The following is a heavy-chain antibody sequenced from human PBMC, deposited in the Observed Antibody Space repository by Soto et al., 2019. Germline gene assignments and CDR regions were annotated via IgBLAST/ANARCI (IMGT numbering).Heavy chain of an antibody. V-gene: IGHV4-30-2*01. D-gene: IGHD3-22*01. CDR2: IYHSGST. Sequence: SETLSLTCAVSGGSISSGGYSWSWIRQPPGKGLEWIGYIYHSGSTYYNPSLKSRVTISVGRSKNQFSLKLSSVTAAGTAVYYCARAGGNYYDSSGYYYDLVADYWGQGTLVTVSS. J-gene: IGHJ4*02. CDR1: GGSISSGGYS. CDR3: ARAGGNYYDSSGYYYDLVADY.